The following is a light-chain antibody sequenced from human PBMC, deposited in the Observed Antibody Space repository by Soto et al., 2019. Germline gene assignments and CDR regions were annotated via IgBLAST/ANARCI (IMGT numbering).Light chain of an antibody. J-gene: IGKJ5*01. CDR3: QQYNNWPFS. CDR1: QSVSIH. CDR2: DTS. Sequence: ETVMTQSPGTLSVSLGERATLSCRASQSVSIHLAWYQQKPGQAPRLLIYDTSTRATGIPARFSGSGSGTEFTLTISSLQSEDFALYFCQQYNNWPFSFGPGTRLEIK. V-gene: IGKV3-15*01.